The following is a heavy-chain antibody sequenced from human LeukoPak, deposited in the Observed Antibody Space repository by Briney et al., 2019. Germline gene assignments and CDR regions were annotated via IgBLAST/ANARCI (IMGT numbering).Heavy chain of an antibody. CDR2: IYSGGST. Sequence: GGSLRLSCAASGFTVSSNYMSWVRQAPGKGLEWVSVIYSGGSTYYADSVKGRFTISRDNSKNTLYLQMNSLRAEDTAVYYCARDGDSSGSYFDYWGQGTLVTVSS. CDR3: ARDGDSSGSYFDY. CDR1: GFTVSSNY. V-gene: IGHV3-53*05. J-gene: IGHJ4*02. D-gene: IGHD3-22*01.